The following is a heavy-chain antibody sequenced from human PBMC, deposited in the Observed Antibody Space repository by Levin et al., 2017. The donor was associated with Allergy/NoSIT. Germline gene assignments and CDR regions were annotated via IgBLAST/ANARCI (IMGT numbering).Heavy chain of an antibody. Sequence: GESLKISCAVSGFTFNNYGMTWVRQAPGKGLEWVSSINSGGGNLYYTDSVKGRFTISRDNSKNMLYLEMNSLTAEDTAVYYCAKCVGVVSVTVRGGVDYWGQGTLVTVSS. V-gene: IGHV3-23*01. CDR2: INSGGGNL. J-gene: IGHJ4*02. D-gene: IGHD2-21*02. CDR1: GFTFNNYG. CDR3: AKCVGVVSVTVRGGVDY.